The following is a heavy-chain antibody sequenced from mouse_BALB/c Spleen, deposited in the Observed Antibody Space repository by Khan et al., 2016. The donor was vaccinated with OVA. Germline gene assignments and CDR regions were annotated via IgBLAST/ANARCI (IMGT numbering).Heavy chain of an antibody. CDR2: IDPFSGGT. D-gene: IGHD2-2*01. J-gene: IGHJ3*01. V-gene: IGHV1S135*01. CDR3: ARHGCVAWFTY. CDR1: GYSFTSYY. Sequence: VQLQQSGPELMKPGASVKISCKASGYSFTSYYIHWMMQSPGKSLEWIGYIDPFSGGTTYNQKFKGQATLTVDKSSSTAYILLSNLTSEDSAVYYCARHGCVAWFTYWGQGTLVTVAA.